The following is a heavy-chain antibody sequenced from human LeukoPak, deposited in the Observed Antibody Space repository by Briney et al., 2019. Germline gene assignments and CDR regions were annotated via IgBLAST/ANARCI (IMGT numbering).Heavy chain of an antibody. CDR1: GYTFTGYY. CDR3: ARRAMVRGVIIGFDP. CDR2: INPNSGGT. D-gene: IGHD3-10*01. V-gene: IGHV1-2*02. J-gene: IGHJ5*02. Sequence: ASVKVSCKASGYTFTGYYMHWVRQAPGQGLEWTGWINPNSGGTNYAQKFQGRVTMTRDTSISTAYMELSRLRSDDTAVYYCARRAMVRGVIIGFDPWGQGTLVTVSS.